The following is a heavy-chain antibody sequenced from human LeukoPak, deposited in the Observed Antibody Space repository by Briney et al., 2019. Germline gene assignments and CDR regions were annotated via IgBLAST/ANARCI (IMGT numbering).Heavy chain of an antibody. D-gene: IGHD7-27*01. V-gene: IGHV4-34*01. CDR2: INHSGST. Sequence: SETLSLTCAVYGGSFSGYYWSWIRQPPGKGLEWIGEINHSGSTNYNPSLKSRVTISVDTSKNQFSLKLSSVTAADTAVYYCARSLLGIIGYWGQGTLVTVSS. J-gene: IGHJ4*02. CDR1: GGSFSGYY. CDR3: ARSLLGIIGY.